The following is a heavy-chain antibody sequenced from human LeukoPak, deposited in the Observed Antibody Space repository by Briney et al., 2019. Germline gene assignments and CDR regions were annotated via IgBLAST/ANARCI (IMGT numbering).Heavy chain of an antibody. Sequence: GGSLRLSCLVSGFTFTNNAMSWVRQAPGKGLEWVSAMSGSCANTYYAASVKGRFTISRDSSKYTLYLQMNSLRVEDTAVYYCAKHSRNRVGTSTDWFDPWGQGTLVTVSS. V-gene: IGHV3-23*01. CDR1: GFTFTNNA. J-gene: IGHJ5*02. CDR3: AKHSRNRVGTSTDWFDP. CDR2: MSGSCANT. D-gene: IGHD1-26*01.